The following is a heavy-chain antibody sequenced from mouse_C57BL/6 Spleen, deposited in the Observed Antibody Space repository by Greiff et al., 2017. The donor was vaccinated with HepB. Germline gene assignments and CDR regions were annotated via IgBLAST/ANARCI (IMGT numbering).Heavy chain of an antibody. CDR3: ARQMGYGSSYGFAY. V-gene: IGHV5-6*01. Sequence: EVQLVESGGDLVKPGGSLKLSCAASGFTFSSYGMSWVRQTPDKRLEWVATISSGGSYTYYPDSVKGRFTISRDNAKNTLYLQMSSLKSEDTAMYYCARQMGYGSSYGFAYWGQGTLVTVSA. J-gene: IGHJ3*01. CDR2: ISSGGSYT. CDR1: GFTFSSYG. D-gene: IGHD1-1*01.